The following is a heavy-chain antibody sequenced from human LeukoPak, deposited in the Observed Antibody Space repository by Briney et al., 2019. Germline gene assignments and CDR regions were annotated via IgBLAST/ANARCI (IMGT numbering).Heavy chain of an antibody. CDR3: ARMERYYYDSSGYYYYYFDY. J-gene: IGHJ4*02. D-gene: IGHD3-22*01. CDR1: GGSISSSSYY. V-gene: IGHV4-39*07. CDR2: IYYSGST. Sequence: SETLSLTCTVSGGSISSSSYYWGWIRQPPGKGLEWIGSIYYSGSTYYNPSLKSRVTISVDTSKNQFSLKLSSVTAADTAVYYCARMERYYYDSSGYYYYYFDYWGQGTLVTVSS.